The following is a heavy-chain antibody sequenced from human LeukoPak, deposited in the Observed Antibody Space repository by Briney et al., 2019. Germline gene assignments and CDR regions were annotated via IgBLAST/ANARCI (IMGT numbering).Heavy chain of an antibody. Sequence: GGSLRLSCAASGFTFSSYWMNWVRQVPGKGLEWVANIKQDGSEKSYVDSVKGRFTISRDNSKNTLYLQMNSLRAEDTAVYYCAKGTGYSYGYHFDYWGQGTLVTVSS. CDR2: IKQDGSEK. D-gene: IGHD5-18*01. CDR1: GFTFSSYW. J-gene: IGHJ4*02. CDR3: AKGTGYSYGYHFDY. V-gene: IGHV3-7*01.